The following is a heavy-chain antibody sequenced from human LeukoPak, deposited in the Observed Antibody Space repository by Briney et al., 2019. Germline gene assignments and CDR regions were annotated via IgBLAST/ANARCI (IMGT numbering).Heavy chain of an antibody. CDR1: GFTFTNYW. D-gene: IGHD2-8*02. CDR2: INQDGSGE. CDR3: ARHWWHGLDI. J-gene: IGHJ3*02. Sequence: GGSLRLSCAASGFTFTNYWMTWVRQAPGKGREWVANINQDGSGESYVDSVKGRFTISRDNAKNSVSLQMHGLRVEDTAVYYCARHWWHGLDIWGHGTLVTVSS. V-gene: IGHV3-7*01.